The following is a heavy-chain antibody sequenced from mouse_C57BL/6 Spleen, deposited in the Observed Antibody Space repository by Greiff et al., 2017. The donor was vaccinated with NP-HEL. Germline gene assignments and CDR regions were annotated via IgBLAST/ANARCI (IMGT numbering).Heavy chain of an antibody. CDR3: TRDRWDDYFDY. V-gene: IGHV5-9-1*02. D-gene: IGHD4-1*01. J-gene: IGHJ2*01. Sequence: EVQRVESGEGLVKPGGSLKLSCAASGFTFSSYAMSWVRQTPEKRLEWVAYISGGGAYTYYADTVKGRFTISRDNARNTLYLQMSSLKSEDTAMYYCTRDRWDDYFDYWGQGTTLTVSS. CDR1: GFTFSSYA. CDR2: ISGGGAYT.